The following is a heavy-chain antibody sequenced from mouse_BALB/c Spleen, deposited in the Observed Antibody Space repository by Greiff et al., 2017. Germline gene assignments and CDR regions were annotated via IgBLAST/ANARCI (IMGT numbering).Heavy chain of an antibody. J-gene: IGHJ1*01. CDR2: INPSNGGT. V-gene: IGHV1S81*02. D-gene: IGHD1-1*01. CDR3: ARSHYGTPWYFDV. CDR1: GYTFTSYY. Sequence: QVQLQQPGAELVKPGASVKLSCKASGYTFTSYYMYWVKQRPGQGLEWIGGINPSNGGTNFNEKFKSKATLTVDKSSSTAYMQLSSLTSEDSAVYFCARSHYGTPWYFDVWGAGTTVTVSS.